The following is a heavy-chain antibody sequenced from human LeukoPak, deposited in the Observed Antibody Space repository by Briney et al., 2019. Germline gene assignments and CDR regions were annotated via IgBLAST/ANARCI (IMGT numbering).Heavy chain of an antibody. CDR3: ARHSTNLIRVDY. J-gene: IGHJ4*02. CDR2: IYYSGST. Sequence: SETLSLTCTVSGGSISSSSYYWGWIRQPPGKGLEWIGSIYYSGSTYYNPSLKSRVTISVDTSKNQFSLKLSSVTAADTAVYYCARHSTNLIRVDYWGQGTLVTLSS. V-gene: IGHV4-39*01. CDR1: GGSISSSSYY. D-gene: IGHD2-8*01.